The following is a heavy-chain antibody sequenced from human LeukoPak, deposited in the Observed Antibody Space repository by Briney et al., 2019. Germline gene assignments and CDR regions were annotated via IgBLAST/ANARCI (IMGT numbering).Heavy chain of an antibody. Sequence: ASVKVSCKASGYTFTGYYMHWVRQAPGQGLEWMGWINHNSGGTNYAQKFQGRVTMTRDTSISTAYMELSRLRSDDTAVYYCARDAGGGRYYMLDYWGQGTLVTVSS. CDR1: GYTFTGYY. D-gene: IGHD1-26*01. CDR3: ARDAGGGRYYMLDY. J-gene: IGHJ4*02. V-gene: IGHV1-2*02. CDR2: INHNSGGT.